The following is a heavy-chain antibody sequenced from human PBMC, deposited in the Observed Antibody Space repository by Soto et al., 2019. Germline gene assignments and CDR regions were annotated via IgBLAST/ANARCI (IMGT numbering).Heavy chain of an antibody. CDR2: IYYSGST. Sequence: SETLSLTCTVSGGSISGSNYYWGWIRQPPGKGLEWIGSIYYSGSTYYNPSLKSRVTISVDTSKNQFSLKLSSVTAADTAVYYCARPGRIATRLGFDFWGQGTLVTVSS. J-gene: IGHJ4*02. D-gene: IGHD6-6*01. CDR3: ARPGRIATRLGFDF. V-gene: IGHV4-39*01. CDR1: GGSISGSNYY.